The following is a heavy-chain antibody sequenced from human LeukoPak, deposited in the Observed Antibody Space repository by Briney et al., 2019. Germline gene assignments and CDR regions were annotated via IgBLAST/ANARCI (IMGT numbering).Heavy chain of an antibody. Sequence: SETLFLTCTVSGVSITTYYWSWIRQPPGKGLEWIGYIYYSGSTNYNPSLKSRVTISLDTSKNQLSLKLSSVTAADTAVYYCARDVGATPGYFDYWGQGTLVTVSS. J-gene: IGHJ4*02. D-gene: IGHD1-26*01. V-gene: IGHV4-59*01. CDR2: IYYSGST. CDR3: ARDVGATPGYFDY. CDR1: GVSITTYY.